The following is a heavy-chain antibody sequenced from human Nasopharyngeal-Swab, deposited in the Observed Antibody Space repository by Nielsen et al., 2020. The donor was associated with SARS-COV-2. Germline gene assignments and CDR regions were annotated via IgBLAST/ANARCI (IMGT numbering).Heavy chain of an antibody. CDR2: IHNSGST. J-gene: IGHJ5*02. CDR3: ARYSLWLPVNWFDP. V-gene: IGHV4-39*01. Sequence: RQAPGKGLEWIASIHNSGSTHFNPSFASRVTISGDASKNQFSLKLSSVTAADTAVYYCARYSLWLPVNWFDPWGQGTLVTVSS. D-gene: IGHD5-18*01.